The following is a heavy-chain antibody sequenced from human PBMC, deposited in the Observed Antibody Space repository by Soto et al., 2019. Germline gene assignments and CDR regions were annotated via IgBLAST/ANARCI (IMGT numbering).Heavy chain of an antibody. J-gene: IGHJ5*02. CDR3: ARERGSDSGAFEAP. Sequence: QVQLVQSGPEVKRPGSSVKISCKASGGTFSGSTITWVRQAPRQGLEWVGRIIPVLGTTDTAQKFQGRVTITEDQSTGTVYMELRSLRSEDTALYYCARERGSDSGAFEAPWGQGTLVTVSS. D-gene: IGHD2-15*01. CDR1: GGTFSGST. V-gene: IGHV1-69*08. CDR2: IIPVLGTT.